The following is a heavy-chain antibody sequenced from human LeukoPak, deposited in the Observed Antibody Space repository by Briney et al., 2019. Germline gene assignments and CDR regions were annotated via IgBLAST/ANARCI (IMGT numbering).Heavy chain of an antibody. CDR3: ARVHDSTGYYHYFDS. Sequence: GGSLRLSCEASGFTFSTYPMHWVRQAPDKGLEWVAMISYHGSNEYYADSVKGRFTISRDNSKNTLYLQMNNPRVEDTAMYYCARVHDSTGYYHYFDSWGQGTLVTVSS. J-gene: IGHJ4*02. V-gene: IGHV3-30*04. CDR1: GFTFSTYP. CDR2: ISYHGSNE. D-gene: IGHD3-22*01.